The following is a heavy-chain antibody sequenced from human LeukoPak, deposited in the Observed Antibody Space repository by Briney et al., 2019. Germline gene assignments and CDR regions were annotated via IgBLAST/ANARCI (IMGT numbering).Heavy chain of an antibody. CDR1: GLSIDNYA. V-gene: IGHV3-21*01. CDR3: ARIHSSGWYDAFDI. CDR2: ISSSSSYI. D-gene: IGHD6-19*01. Sequence: GGSLRLSCAASGLSIDNYAMSWVRQAPGKGLEWVSSISSSSSYIYYADSVKGRFTISRDNAKNSLYLQMNSLRAEDTAVYYCARIHSSGWYDAFDIWGQGTMVTVSS. J-gene: IGHJ3*02.